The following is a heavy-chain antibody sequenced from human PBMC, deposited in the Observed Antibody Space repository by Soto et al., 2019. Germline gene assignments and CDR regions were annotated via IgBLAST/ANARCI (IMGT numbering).Heavy chain of an antibody. CDR2: IKSKTGGGTT. V-gene: IGHV3-15*01. Sequence: GGSLRLSCAASGFTFSNAWMSWVRQAPGKGLEWVGRIKSKTGGGTTDYAAPVKGRFTISRDDSKNTLYLQMNSLKTEDTAVYYCTTDPLDIVVVPAALDYWGQGTLVTVSS. D-gene: IGHD2-2*01. J-gene: IGHJ4*02. CDR3: TTDPLDIVVVPAALDY. CDR1: GFTFSNAW.